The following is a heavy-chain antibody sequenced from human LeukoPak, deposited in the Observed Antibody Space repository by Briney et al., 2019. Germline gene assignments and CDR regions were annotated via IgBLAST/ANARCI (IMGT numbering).Heavy chain of an antibody. V-gene: IGHV4-39*07. CDR3: ARRMGAYYYDSSGYYQDAFDI. CDR2: IYYNGST. Sequence: PSETLSLTCTVSGGSISSGSYYWGWIRQPPGKGLEWIGSIYYNGSTYYNPSLKSRVTISVDTSKNQFSLKLSSVTAADTAVYYCARRMGAYYYDSSGYYQDAFDIWGQGTMVTVSS. CDR1: GGSISSGSYY. D-gene: IGHD3-22*01. J-gene: IGHJ3*02.